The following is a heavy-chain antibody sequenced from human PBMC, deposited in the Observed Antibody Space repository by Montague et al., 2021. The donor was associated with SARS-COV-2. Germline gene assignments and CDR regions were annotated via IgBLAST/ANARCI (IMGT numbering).Heavy chain of an antibody. CDR1: GGSLSTYY. CDR3: ARNAYNHYGLDV. V-gene: IGHV4-59*08. CDR2: IDDSGTT. J-gene: IGHJ6*02. Sequence: SETRSLTCSVSGGSLSTYYWSWIRQPSGKGLEWIGYIDDSGTTRXNPSLRSRATISLDLSKNQFSLDLNSVTAADTAVYYCARNAYNHYGLDVWGQGTTVTVSS.